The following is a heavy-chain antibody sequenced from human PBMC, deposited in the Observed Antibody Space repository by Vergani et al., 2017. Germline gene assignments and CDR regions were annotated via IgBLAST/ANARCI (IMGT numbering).Heavy chain of an antibody. Sequence: QVQLQESGPGLVKPSETLSLTCTVSGGSITNNFWSWIRRPPGKGLEWVGYIHHIVATNSKSSLRSRVSISIDTSKSSFSLKVTSVTAAETPVYFCARQRPGSGWSPGDLDDGGQGILVTV. V-gene: IGHV4-59*08. CDR2: IHHIVAT. CDR3: ARQRPGSGWSPGDLDD. D-gene: IGHD6-19*01. CDR1: GGSITNNF. J-gene: IGHJ4*02.